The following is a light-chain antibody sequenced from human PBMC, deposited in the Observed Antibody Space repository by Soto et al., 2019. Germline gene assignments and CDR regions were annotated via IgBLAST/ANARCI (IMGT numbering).Light chain of an antibody. Sequence: QSLLTQPPSASGTPGQRVTISCSGSSSKIGGNPVNWYQHLPGAAPKLLIYDNNRRPSGVPDRFSGSKSGTSASLAISGLQSEDEADYYCAAWDDGLNGPYVFGTGTKVTVL. CDR1: SSKIGGNP. CDR3: AAWDDGLNGPYV. CDR2: DNN. V-gene: IGLV1-44*01. J-gene: IGLJ1*01.